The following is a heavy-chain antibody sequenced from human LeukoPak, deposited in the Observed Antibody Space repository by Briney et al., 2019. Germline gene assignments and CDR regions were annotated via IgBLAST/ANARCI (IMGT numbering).Heavy chain of an antibody. CDR1: GFTFSSYA. D-gene: IGHD1-26*01. Sequence: GGSLRLSCAASGFTFSSYAMSWARQAPGKGLEWVSAISGSGGSTYYADSVKGRFTISRDNSKNTLYLQMNSLRAEDTAVYYCAKWGAGDQSLDYWGQGTLVTVSS. V-gene: IGHV3-23*01. J-gene: IGHJ4*02. CDR3: AKWGAGDQSLDY. CDR2: ISGSGGST.